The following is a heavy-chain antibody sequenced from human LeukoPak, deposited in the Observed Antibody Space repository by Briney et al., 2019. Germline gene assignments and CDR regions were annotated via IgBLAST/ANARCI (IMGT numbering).Heavy chain of an antibody. CDR1: GYTFTSYA. Sequence: ASVKASCKASGYTFTSYAMHWVRQAPGQRLEWMGWINAGNSNTKYSQKFQGRVTITRDTSASTAYMELSSLRSEDTAVYYCARGGATTYSGDYWGQGTLVTVSS. D-gene: IGHD5-12*01. V-gene: IGHV1-3*01. J-gene: IGHJ4*02. CDR2: INAGNSNT. CDR3: ARGGATTYSGDY.